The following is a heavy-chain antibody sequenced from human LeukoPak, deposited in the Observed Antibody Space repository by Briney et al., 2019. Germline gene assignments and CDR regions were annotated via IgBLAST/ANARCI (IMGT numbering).Heavy chain of an antibody. V-gene: IGHV4-59*11. D-gene: IGHD6-6*01. J-gene: IGHJ6*03. Sequence: SETLSLTCTVSGGSISSHYWSWIRQPPGKGLEWIGYIYYSGSTNYNPSLKSRVTISVDTSKNQFSLKLSSVTAADTAVYYCARVYRYSSSSHYYYYMDVWGKGTTVTVSS. CDR1: GGSISSHY. CDR3: ARVYRYSSSSHYYYYMDV. CDR2: IYYSGST.